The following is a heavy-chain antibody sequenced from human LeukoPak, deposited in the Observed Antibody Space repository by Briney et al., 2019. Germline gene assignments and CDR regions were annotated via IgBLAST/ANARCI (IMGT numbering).Heavy chain of an antibody. J-gene: IGHJ4*02. CDR3: ARLRGSSGYYSDY. V-gene: IGHV5-51*01. Sequence: GESLKISCKGSGYSFTSYWIGWVRQMPEKGLEGMGSIYPGGSDTRYSPSFQGQVTISADKSISPAYLQWSSLKTSDTAMYYCARLRGSSGYYSDYWGQGTLVTVSS. CDR2: IYPGGSDT. CDR1: GYSFTSYW. D-gene: IGHD3-22*01.